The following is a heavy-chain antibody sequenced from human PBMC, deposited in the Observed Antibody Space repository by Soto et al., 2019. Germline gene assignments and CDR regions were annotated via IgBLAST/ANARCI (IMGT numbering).Heavy chain of an antibody. D-gene: IGHD3-10*01. V-gene: IGHV3-33*01. CDR3: AREEWGSGSYYNFIVY. Sequence: GGSLRLSCAASGFTFSSYGMHWVRQAPGKGLEWVAVIWYDGSNKYYADSVKGRFTISRDNSKNTLYLQMNSLRAEDTAVYYCAREEWGSGSYYNFIVYWGQGTLVNVSS. CDR2: IWYDGSNK. CDR1: GFTFSSYG. J-gene: IGHJ4*02.